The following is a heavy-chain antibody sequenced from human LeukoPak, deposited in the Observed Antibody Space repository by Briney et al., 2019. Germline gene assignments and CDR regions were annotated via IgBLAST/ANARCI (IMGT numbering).Heavy chain of an antibody. Sequence: AAVNVSCKASGYTFTRYFSSGVRQAPGQGREWMGWISAYNGNTNYAQKLQGRVTMTTDTSTSTAYMELRSLRSDDTAVYYCARVVRGSCDYWGQGTLVTVSS. CDR3: ARVVRGSCDY. CDR2: ISAYNGNT. V-gene: IGHV1-18*01. J-gene: IGHJ4*02. CDR1: GYTFTRYF. D-gene: IGHD3-10*01.